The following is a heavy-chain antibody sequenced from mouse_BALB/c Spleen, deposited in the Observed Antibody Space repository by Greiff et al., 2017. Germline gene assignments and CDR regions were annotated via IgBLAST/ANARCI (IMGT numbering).Heavy chain of an antibody. CDR3: YRYDDYFDY. Sequence: QVQLKQPGAELVRPGASVKLSCKASGYTFTSYWINWVKQRPGQGLEWIGNIYPSDSYTNYNQKFKDKATLTVDKSSSTAYMQLSSPTSEDSAVYYCYRYDDYFDYWGQGTTRTVSS. D-gene: IGHD2-14*01. CDR2: IYPSDSYT. CDR1: GYTFTSYW. V-gene: IGHV1-69*02. J-gene: IGHJ2*01.